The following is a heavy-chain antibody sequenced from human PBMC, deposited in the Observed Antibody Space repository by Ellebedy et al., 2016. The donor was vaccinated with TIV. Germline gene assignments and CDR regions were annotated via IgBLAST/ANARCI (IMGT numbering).Heavy chain of an antibody. D-gene: IGHD4-17*01. J-gene: IGHJ4*02. V-gene: IGHV1-24*01. Sequence: ASVKVSCKVSGYTLTELSIHWVRQAPGEGLEWMGGFDPEDGKTIYAQKFQGRVTMTEDTSTDTAYMELSRLRSDDTAVYYCARDGAGTTVFDYWGQGTLVTVSS. CDR2: FDPEDGKT. CDR3: ARDGAGTTVFDY. CDR1: GYTLTELS.